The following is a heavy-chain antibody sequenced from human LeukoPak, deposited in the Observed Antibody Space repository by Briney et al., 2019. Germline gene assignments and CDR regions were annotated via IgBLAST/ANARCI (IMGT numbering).Heavy chain of an antibody. CDR3: ARVKVGATGPSDY. CDR1: VYTFTGYY. J-gene: IGHJ4*02. V-gene: IGHV1-2*02. D-gene: IGHD1-26*01. CDR2: INPNSRGT. Sequence: ASVKVSCKASVYTFTGYYMHWVRQAPGQGLEWMGWINPNSRGTNFAQKFQGRVTMTRDTSISTAYMELSRLTSDDTAVYFCARVKVGATGPSDYWGQGTLVTVSS.